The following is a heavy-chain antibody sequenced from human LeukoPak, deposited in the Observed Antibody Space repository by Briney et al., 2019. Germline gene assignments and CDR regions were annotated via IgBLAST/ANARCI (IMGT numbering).Heavy chain of an antibody. CDR2: IIPFLGEV. CDR1: GATLNIGHA. Sequence: SVKVSCKAFGATLNIGHAFIWARQAPGQGVQWMGRIIPFLGEVNYAQNFQGRVFITADKSTATMYMEMKSLRRDDTAIYYCSPCGHAYDWFGPWGQGTLVTVSS. J-gene: IGHJ5*02. D-gene: IGHD5-12*01. V-gene: IGHV1-69*04. CDR3: SPCGHAYDWFGP.